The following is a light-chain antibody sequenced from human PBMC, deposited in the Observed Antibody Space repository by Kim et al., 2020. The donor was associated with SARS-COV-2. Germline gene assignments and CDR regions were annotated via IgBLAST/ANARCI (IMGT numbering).Light chain of an antibody. Sequence: IQLTQSPSALSASVGDRVTITCRASQGISSYLAWYQQKPGKAPKLLIYGASTLQSGVPSRFSGSGSGTDFTLTISSLQPEDFATYYSQRPPRTFGGGTKVDIK. J-gene: IGKJ4*01. V-gene: IGKV1-9*01. CDR2: GAS. CDR1: QGISSY. CDR3: QRPPRT.